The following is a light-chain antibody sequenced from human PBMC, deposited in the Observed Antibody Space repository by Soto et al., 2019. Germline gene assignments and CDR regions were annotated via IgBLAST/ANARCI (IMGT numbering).Light chain of an antibody. V-gene: IGLV8-61*01. J-gene: IGLJ2*01. CDR1: SGSVSSNNY. CDR3: VLYVGSGIGV. Sequence: QTVVTQEPSFSVSPGGTVTLTCGLSSGSVSSNNYPSWYQQTPGQAPRTLIHTTDSRSSGVPDRFSGSVLGNKAALTITGAQADDESDYYCVLYVGSGIGVSGGGTKVTVL. CDR2: TTD.